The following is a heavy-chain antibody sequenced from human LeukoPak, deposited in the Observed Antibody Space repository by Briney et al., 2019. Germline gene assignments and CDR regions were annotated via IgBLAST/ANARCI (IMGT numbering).Heavy chain of an antibody. J-gene: IGHJ6*02. CDR1: EFTFSNYA. CDR2: ISHDGSVD. Sequence: GRSLRLSCAASEFTFSNYAMDWVRQAPGKGLEWVAFISHDGSVDYYADSVKGRFTISRDNSRNTLFLQMNSLRTEDTAVYYCARGGEHDYAETFYYYGLDVWGQGTTVTVSS. V-gene: IGHV3-30-3*01. D-gene: IGHD4-17*01. CDR3: ARGGEHDYAETFYYYGLDV.